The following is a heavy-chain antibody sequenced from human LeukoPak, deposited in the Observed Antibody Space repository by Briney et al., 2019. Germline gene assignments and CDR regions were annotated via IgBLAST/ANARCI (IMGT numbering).Heavy chain of an antibody. CDR2: IYYSGST. V-gene: IGHV4-59*08. CDR1: GDSISSYY. D-gene: IGHD5-24*01. CDR3: ARHRYGYRLMEGCDY. J-gene: IGHJ4*02. Sequence: SETLSLTCTVSGDSISSYYWSWIRQPPGKGLEWIGYIYYSGSTNYNPSLKSRVTISVDTSKNQFSLKLSSVTTADTAAYYCARHRYGYRLMEGCDYWGQGTLVTVSS.